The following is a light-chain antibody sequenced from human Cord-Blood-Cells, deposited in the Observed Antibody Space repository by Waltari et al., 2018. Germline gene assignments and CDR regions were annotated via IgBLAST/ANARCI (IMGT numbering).Light chain of an antibody. V-gene: IGKV4-1*01. J-gene: IGKJ4*01. CDR3: QQYYSTPLT. CDR2: WAS. Sequence: DIVMTQSPDSLAVSLGERATIHCKSRQSALYSSNNKNYLAWYQQKPGQPPKLLIYWASTRESGVPDRFSGSGSGTDFTLTISSLQAEDVAVYYCQQYYSTPLTFGGGTKVEIK. CDR1: QSALYSSNNKNY.